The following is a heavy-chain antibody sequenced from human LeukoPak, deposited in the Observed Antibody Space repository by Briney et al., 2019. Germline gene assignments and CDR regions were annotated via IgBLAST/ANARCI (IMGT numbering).Heavy chain of an antibody. J-gene: IGHJ6*03. D-gene: IGHD5-12*01. Sequence: SETLSLTCTVSGGSISSYYWRWIRQPAGKGLEWIGGIYTSGSTNYNPSLKSRVTMSVDTSKNQFSLKLSSVTAADTAVYYCARGLPVWLPDYYYYMDVWGKGTTVTVSS. CDR3: ARGLPVWLPDYYYYMDV. V-gene: IGHV4-4*07. CDR2: IYTSGST. CDR1: GGSISSYY.